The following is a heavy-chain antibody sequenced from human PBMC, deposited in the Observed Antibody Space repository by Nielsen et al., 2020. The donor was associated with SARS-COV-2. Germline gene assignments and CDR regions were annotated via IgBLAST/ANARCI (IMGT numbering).Heavy chain of an antibody. J-gene: IGHJ4*02. D-gene: IGHD5-12*01. CDR2: ISSIGSYT. CDR1: GFMVSDSY. V-gene: IGHV3-11*06. CDR3: AGDGGGGYDMREGFDY. Sequence: GGSLRPSCVASGFMVSDSYMSWIRQTPGKGLEWISYISSIGSYTNYADSVKGRFTIPRDNSRNTLYLQMNSLRAEDTAIYYGAGDGGGGYDMREGFDYWGQGTLVTVSS.